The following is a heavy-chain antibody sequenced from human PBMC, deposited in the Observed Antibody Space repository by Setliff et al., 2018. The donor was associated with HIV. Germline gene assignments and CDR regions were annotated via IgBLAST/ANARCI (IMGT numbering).Heavy chain of an antibody. CDR2: VGAKGEPL. J-gene: IGHJ2*01. V-gene: IGHV3-23*01. Sequence: GGSLRLSCAASGFPFSSFAMSWVRQAPGKGLEWVSSVGAKGEPLYYTNSVKGRFTFSRDNSKNTLSVQMNSLRADDTAIYYCVRSGWEPGYYDSSGRTTGWYFDLWGRGTLVTVSS. CDR3: VRSGWEPGYYDSSGRTTGWYFDL. D-gene: IGHD3-22*01. CDR1: GFPFSSFA.